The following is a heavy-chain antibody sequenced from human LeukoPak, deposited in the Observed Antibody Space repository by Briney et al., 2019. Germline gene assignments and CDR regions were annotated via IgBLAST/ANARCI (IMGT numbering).Heavy chain of an antibody. V-gene: IGHV3-13*04. D-gene: IGHD6-19*01. J-gene: IGHJ4*02. Sequence: GGSLRFSCAASGFTFSTYEMHWVRQAAGRGLEWVSAIYLSGETYYLGSVKGRFTISRENAKNSLYLQMNSLRAGDTAIYYCARSKSYSSGWTDFDYWGQGTLVTVSS. CDR1: GFTFSTYE. CDR2: IYLSGET. CDR3: ARSKSYSSGWTDFDY.